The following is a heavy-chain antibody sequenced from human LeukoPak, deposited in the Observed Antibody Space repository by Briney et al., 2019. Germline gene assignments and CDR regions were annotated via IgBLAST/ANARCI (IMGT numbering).Heavy chain of an antibody. CDR3: ARVASYYDSSGYLGGMDV. Sequence: PGGSLRLSCAASGFTFSSYGMHWVRQAPGKGLEWVAVIWYDGSNKYYAYSVKGRFTISRDNSKNTLYLQMNSLRAEDTAVYYCARVASYYDSSGYLGGMDVWGQGTTVTVSS. D-gene: IGHD3-22*01. CDR1: GFTFSSYG. CDR2: IWYDGSNK. V-gene: IGHV3-33*01. J-gene: IGHJ6*02.